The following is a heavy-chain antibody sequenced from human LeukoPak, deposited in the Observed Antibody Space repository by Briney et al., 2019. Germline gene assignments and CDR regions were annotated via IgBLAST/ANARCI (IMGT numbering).Heavy chain of an antibody. Sequence: GGSLRLSCAASGFTFSNAWMSWVRQAPGKGLEWVGRIKSKTDGGTTDYAAPVKGRFTISRDDSKNTLYLQMNSLKTEDTAVYYCTTSEDSGVDIAAAGHKRVDGDYWGQGTLVTVSS. D-gene: IGHD6-13*01. CDR3: TTSEDSGVDIAAAGHKRVDGDY. J-gene: IGHJ4*02. CDR2: IKSKTDGGTT. CDR1: GFTFSNAW. V-gene: IGHV3-15*01.